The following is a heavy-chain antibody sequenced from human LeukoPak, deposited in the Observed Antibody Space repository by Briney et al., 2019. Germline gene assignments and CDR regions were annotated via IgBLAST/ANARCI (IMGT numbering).Heavy chain of an antibody. CDR2: ISGSGGST. V-gene: IGHV3-23*01. CDR3: AKDDYGPLPYWYFDL. CDR1: GFTFSSYA. J-gene: IGHJ2*01. D-gene: IGHD4/OR15-4a*01. Sequence: GSLRLSCAAPGFTFSSYAMSWVRQAPGKGLEWVSAISGSGGSTYYADSVKGRFTISRDNSKNTLYLQMNSLRAEDTAVYYCAKDDYGPLPYWYFDLWGRGTLVTVSS.